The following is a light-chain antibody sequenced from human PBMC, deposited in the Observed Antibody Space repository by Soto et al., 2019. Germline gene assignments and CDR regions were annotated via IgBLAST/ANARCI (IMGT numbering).Light chain of an antibody. CDR1: QSVLYSSNNKNY. CDR2: YAS. V-gene: IGKV4-1*01. Sequence: DIVMTQSPDSLAVSLGERATINFKSSQSVLYSSNNKNYLAWYQQKPGQPPKLLIYYASTRESGVPDRFSGSGSGTDYTLTISSLKAEDLAVYDCHQYYCTSFSFGPGTKVDIK. CDR3: HQYYCTSFS. J-gene: IGKJ3*01.